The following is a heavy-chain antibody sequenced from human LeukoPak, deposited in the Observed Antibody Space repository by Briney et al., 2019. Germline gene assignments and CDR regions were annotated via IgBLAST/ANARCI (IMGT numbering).Heavy chain of an antibody. Sequence: GGSLRLSCAASGFSFSINWMGWVRQAPGKGLEWVANIKGDGSEKYYVDSVKGRFTVSRDNARNSLYLQMNSLRVEDTGIYYCARADWFSADYWGQGTLVTVYS. CDR1: GFSFSINW. CDR2: IKGDGSEK. J-gene: IGHJ4*02. CDR3: ARADWFSADY. V-gene: IGHV3-7*01. D-gene: IGHD1-26*01.